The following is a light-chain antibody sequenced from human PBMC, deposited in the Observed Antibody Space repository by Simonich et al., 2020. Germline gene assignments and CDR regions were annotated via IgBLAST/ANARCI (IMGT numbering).Light chain of an antibody. V-gene: IGLV2-14*01. CDR3: SSYTSSSTVV. CDR2: DVS. J-gene: IGLJ2*01. Sequence: QSALTQPASVSGSPGPSITISCTGTSSDVGGYNYVSCYQQHPGKAPKLMIYDVSKRPSGVSKRFSGSKSGNTASLTISGLQAEDEADYYCSSYTSSSTVVFGGGTKLTVL. CDR1: SSDVGGYNY.